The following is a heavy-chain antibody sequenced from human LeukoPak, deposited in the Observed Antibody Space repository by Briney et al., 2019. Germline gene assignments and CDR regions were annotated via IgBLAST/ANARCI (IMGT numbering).Heavy chain of an antibody. CDR2: IKQDGSEK. CDR1: GFTFSSYW. Sequence: PGGSLKLSCEASGFTFSSYWMSWVRQAPGKGLEWVANIKQDGSEKYYVDSVKGRFTISRDNAKNSLYLQMNSLRAEDTAVYYCARYTTAGYSSGWYGPSFDYWGQGTLVTVSS. D-gene: IGHD6-19*01. J-gene: IGHJ4*02. V-gene: IGHV3-7*01. CDR3: ARYTTAGYSSGWYGPSFDY.